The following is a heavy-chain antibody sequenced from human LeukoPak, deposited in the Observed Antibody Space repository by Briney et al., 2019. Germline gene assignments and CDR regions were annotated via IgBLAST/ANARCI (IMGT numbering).Heavy chain of an antibody. CDR2: INWNGGST. CDR1: GFTFDYYG. CDR3: ARARGRFLEWLSAYFDY. D-gene: IGHD3-3*01. V-gene: IGHV3-20*04. Sequence: GGSLRLSCAASGFTFDYYGMSWVRHAAGKGLEWGSGINWNGGSTDYADSVKGRCTISRDNAKNSLYLQMNSLRAEDTALYYCARARGRFLEWLSAYFDYWGQGTLVTVSS. J-gene: IGHJ4*02.